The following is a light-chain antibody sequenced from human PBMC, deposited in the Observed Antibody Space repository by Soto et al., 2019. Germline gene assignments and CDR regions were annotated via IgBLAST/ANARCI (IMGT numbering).Light chain of an antibody. CDR1: QGISTW. J-gene: IGKJ2*01. Sequence: DIPMTQSPSSVSASVGDRVTLTCRASQGISTWLAWYQQKPGKVPKLLIYGASRLQTGVPSRFSGSGSGTDFTLTISSLQPEDVATYYCQQASSLPHTFGQGTRVEIK. V-gene: IGKV1-12*01. CDR2: GAS. CDR3: QQASSLPHT.